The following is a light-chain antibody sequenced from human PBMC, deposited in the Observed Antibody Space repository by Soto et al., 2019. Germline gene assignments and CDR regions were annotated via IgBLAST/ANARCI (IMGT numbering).Light chain of an antibody. Sequence: DIQMTQSPSTLSASVGDRVTITCRASERISSWLAWYQQKPGKAPKLLISNASSLESGVASRVSGSGYGTEFTLTISGLQPDDSATYSCQHFNSYSSTYTFGQGTKLAIK. V-gene: IGKV1-5*01. J-gene: IGKJ2*01. CDR1: ERISSW. CDR2: NAS. CDR3: QHFNSYSSTYT.